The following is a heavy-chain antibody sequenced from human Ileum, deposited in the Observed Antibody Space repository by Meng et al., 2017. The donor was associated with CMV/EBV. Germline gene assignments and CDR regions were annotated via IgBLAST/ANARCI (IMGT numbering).Heavy chain of an antibody. V-gene: IGHV1-18*04. CDR3: ARDVWGVDY. CDR1: GYTFTDHN. CDR2: ISLGNGQT. Sequence: QVHLLQSGAEVKKPGASVKISCKTSGYTFTDHNIGWVRQAPGQGLEWVGWISLGNGQTVYGHKVQGRVTVTTDTSTSTAYMELRSLRSDDTAMYYCARDVWGVDYWGQGTPVTVSS. D-gene: IGHD7-27*01. J-gene: IGHJ4*02.